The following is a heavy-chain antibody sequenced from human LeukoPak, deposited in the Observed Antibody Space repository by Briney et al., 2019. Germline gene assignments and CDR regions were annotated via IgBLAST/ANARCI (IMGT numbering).Heavy chain of an antibody. CDR3: ARRYYDILTGYFRGWFDP. CDR1: GGSISSSSYY. D-gene: IGHD3-9*01. J-gene: IGHJ5*02. CDR2: IYYSGST. Sequence: SETLSLTCTVSGGSISSSSYYWGWIRQPPGKGLEWIGSIYYSGSTNYNPSLKSRVTISVDTSKNQFSLKLSSVTAADTAVYYCARRYYDILTGYFRGWFDPWGQGTLVTVSS. V-gene: IGHV4-39*07.